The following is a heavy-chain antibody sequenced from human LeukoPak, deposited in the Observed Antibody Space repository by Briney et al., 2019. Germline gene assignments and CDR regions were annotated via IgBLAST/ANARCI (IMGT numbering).Heavy chain of an antibody. J-gene: IGHJ3*02. V-gene: IGHV1-2*02. CDR3: ARDRGVGVLRYFDWPPWAFDI. D-gene: IGHD3-9*01. CDR2: IKANSGGT. Sequence: GSVKVSCKASGYTFTGYYMHWVRQAPGQGLEWMGWIKANSGGTNYAQKFQGRVTMTRDTSISTAYMELSRLRSDDTAVYYCARDRGVGVLRYFDWPPWAFDIWGQGTMVTVSS. CDR1: GYTFTGYY.